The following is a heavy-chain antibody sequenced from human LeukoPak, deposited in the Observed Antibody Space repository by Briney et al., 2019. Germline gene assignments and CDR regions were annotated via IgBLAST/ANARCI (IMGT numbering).Heavy chain of an antibody. D-gene: IGHD1-26*01. CDR3: AKHLLVGGTRGAYAFDI. V-gene: IGHV3-23*01. J-gene: IGHJ3*02. CDR1: GGSISSYY. Sequence: ETLSLTCTVSGGSISSYYWSWVRQAPGKGLEWVSLISGITTNTYYADSVKGRFTISRDDSKNTLDLQMNSLRAEDTAGYYCAKHLLVGGTRGAYAFDIWGRGTMVTVSS. CDR2: ISGITTNT.